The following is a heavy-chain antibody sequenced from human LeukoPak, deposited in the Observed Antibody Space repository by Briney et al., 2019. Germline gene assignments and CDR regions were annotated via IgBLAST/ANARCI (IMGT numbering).Heavy chain of an antibody. Sequence: SETLSLTCTVSGDSFNNYYWSWIRQPPGKALEWIGYIYHSGSTKYNPSLKSRVTISVDTSKNQFSLKVTSVAAADTAVYYCARLGGSYASSWFDGWGQGTLVTVSS. V-gene: IGHV4-59*03. J-gene: IGHJ5*02. CDR1: GDSFNNYY. CDR3: ARLGGSYASSWFDG. CDR2: IYHSGST. D-gene: IGHD3-16*01.